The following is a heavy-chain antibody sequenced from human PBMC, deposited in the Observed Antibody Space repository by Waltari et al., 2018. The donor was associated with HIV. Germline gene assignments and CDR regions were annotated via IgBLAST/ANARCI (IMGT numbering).Heavy chain of an antibody. CDR3: ARRANYYDSSATMGFDP. D-gene: IGHD3-22*01. CDR2: IYPGDSDT. V-gene: IGHV5-51*03. CDR1: GYSFTSYW. Sequence: EVQLVQSGAEVKKPGEYLKISCKGSGYSFTSYWIGRVRQLPGQGLEWMGIIYPGDSDTRYSPSFQGQVTISADKSISTAYLQWSSLKASDTAMYYCARRANYYDSSATMGFDPWGQGTLVTVSS. J-gene: IGHJ5*02.